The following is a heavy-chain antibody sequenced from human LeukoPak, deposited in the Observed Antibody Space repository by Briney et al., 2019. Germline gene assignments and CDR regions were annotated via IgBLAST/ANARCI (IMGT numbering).Heavy chain of an antibody. D-gene: IGHD6-19*01. Sequence: SGGSLRLSCAAFSGFAMSWVRQAPGRGLEWVSAINGRGDDTYYPDSVKGRFTISRDNSNYTLYPQMNSLRAEDTAVYYCAKGHRSSSSFFDSWGQGILVTVSS. CDR2: INGRGDDT. V-gene: IGHV3-23*01. J-gene: IGHJ4*02. CDR3: AKGHRSSSSFFDS. CDR1: SGFA.